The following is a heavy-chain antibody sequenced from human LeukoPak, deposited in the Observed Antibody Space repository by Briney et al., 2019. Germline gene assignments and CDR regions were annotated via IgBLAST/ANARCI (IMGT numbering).Heavy chain of an antibody. CDR3: ARERGVGYYYDSSGYPPLDAFDI. Sequence: SVKVSCKASGYTFTSYAMNWVRQAPGQGLEWMGGIIPIFGTANYAQKFQGRVTITADESTSTAYMELSSLRSEDTAVYYCARERGVGYYYDSSGYPPLDAFDIWGQGTMVTVSS. CDR1: GYTFTSYA. D-gene: IGHD3-22*01. J-gene: IGHJ3*02. V-gene: IGHV1-69*13. CDR2: IIPIFGTA.